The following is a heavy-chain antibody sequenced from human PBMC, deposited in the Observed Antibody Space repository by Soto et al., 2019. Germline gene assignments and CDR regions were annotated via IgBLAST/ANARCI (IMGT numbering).Heavy chain of an antibody. CDR3: ARWLDAFDI. CDR2: INAENGNT. J-gene: IGHJ3*02. V-gene: IGHV1-3*01. D-gene: IGHD5-12*01. Sequence: ASVKVSCKVSGYTLTELSMHWVRQAPGQRLEWMGWINAENGNTKYSQKFQGRVTITRDTSASTAYMELSSLRSEDTAVYYCARWLDAFDIWGQGTMVTVSS. CDR1: GYTLTELS.